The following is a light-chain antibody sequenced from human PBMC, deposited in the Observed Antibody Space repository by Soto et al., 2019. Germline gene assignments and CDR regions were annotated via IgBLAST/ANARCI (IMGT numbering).Light chain of an antibody. Sequence: QPASVSGSPGQSITISCTGTSSDVGGYNYVSWYQQHPGKAPKLMIYEVSNRPSGVSNRFSGSKSGNTASLTISGLQAEDEADYYCSSYTSSSTKVFGGGTKVTVL. CDR3: SSYTSSSTKV. CDR2: EVS. J-gene: IGLJ2*01. CDR1: SSDVGGYNY. V-gene: IGLV2-14*01.